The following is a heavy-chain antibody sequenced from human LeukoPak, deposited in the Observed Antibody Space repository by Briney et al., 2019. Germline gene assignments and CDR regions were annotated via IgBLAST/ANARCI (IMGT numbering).Heavy chain of an antibody. J-gene: IGHJ4*02. V-gene: IGHV4-30-2*01. CDR3: ARYSNNGDYFDY. Sequence: PSETLSLTCAVSGGSISSGGYSWSWLRQARGKGLKWIVYIYHSGSTYYNPSLKSRVTISVDRSKNHFSLKLSSVTAADTAVYYCARYSNNGDYFDYWGQGTLVTVSS. D-gene: IGHD4-4*01. CDR1: GGSISSGGYS. CDR2: IYHSGST.